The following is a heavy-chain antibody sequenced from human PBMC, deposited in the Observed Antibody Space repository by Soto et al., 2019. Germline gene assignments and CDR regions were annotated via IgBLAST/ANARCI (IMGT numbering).Heavy chain of an antibody. CDR3: AGGSLVPAGIGQADYYSSGMDV. V-gene: IGHV1-69*12. CDR1: GGTFSSYA. J-gene: IGHJ6*04. CDR2: IIPIFGTA. Sequence: QVQLVQSGAEVKKPGSSVKVSCKASGGTFSSYAISWVRQAPGQGLEWMGGIIPIFGTANYAQKFQGRVTIPEDDTRRTAYMDRRTRGPKDTAVYYFAGGSLVPAGIGQADYYSSGMDVWGKGPTVTASS. D-gene: IGHD2-2*01.